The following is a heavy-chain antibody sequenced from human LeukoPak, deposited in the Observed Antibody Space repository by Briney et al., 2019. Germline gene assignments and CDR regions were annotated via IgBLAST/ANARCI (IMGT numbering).Heavy chain of an antibody. CDR2: INHSGST. Sequence: SETLSLTCAVYGGSFSGYYWSWIRQPPGKGLEWIGEINHSGSTNYNPSLKSRVTISVDTSKNQFSLKLSSVTAADTAVYYCARQPLLRWLQWEDYWDQGTLVTVSS. CDR3: ARQPLLRWLQWEDY. V-gene: IGHV4-34*01. CDR1: GGSFSGYY. D-gene: IGHD5-24*01. J-gene: IGHJ4*02.